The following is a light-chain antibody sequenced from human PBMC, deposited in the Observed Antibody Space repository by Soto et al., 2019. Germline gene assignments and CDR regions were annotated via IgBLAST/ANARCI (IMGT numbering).Light chain of an antibody. CDR1: QSVSSTY. CDR2: AAT. CDR3: QQFGSSQLT. Sequence: EIVLTQSPGTMSLSPGERDTLSCRASQSVSSTYLAWYQQKPGQAPRLLIYAATTRATGIPDRFSGSGSGTDFTLTISRLEPEDFALYYCQQFGSSQLTFGGGTNVEIK. V-gene: IGKV3-20*01. J-gene: IGKJ4*01.